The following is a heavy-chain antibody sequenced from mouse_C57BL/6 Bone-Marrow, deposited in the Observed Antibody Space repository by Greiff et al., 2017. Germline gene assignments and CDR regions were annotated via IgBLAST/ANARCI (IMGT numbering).Heavy chain of an antibody. D-gene: IGHD2-5*01. CDR2: IWGGGST. J-gene: IGHJ4*01. CDR1: GFSLTSYG. CDR3: ALAYYSNSTGAMDY. Sequence: VKLMESGPGLVAPSQSLSITCTVSGFSLTSYGVDWVRQPPGKGLEWLGVIWGGGSTNYNSALMSRLSISKDNSKSQVFLKMNSLQTNDTAMYYCALAYYSNSTGAMDYWGQGTSVTVSS. V-gene: IGHV2-9*01.